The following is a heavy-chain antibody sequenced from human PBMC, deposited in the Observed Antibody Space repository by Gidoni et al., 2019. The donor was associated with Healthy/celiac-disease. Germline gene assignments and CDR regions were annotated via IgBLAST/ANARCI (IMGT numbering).Heavy chain of an antibody. CDR1: GGSFSGYY. V-gene: IGHV4-34*01. D-gene: IGHD3-10*01. Sequence: QVQLQQWGAGLLKPSETLSLTCAVYGGSFSGYYWSWIRQPPGKGLEWIGEINHSGSTNYNPSLKSRVTISVDTSKNQFSLKLSSVTAADTAVYYCARGAGRMVRGVFGYWGQGTLVTVSS. CDR2: INHSGST. CDR3: ARGAGRMVRGVFGY. J-gene: IGHJ4*02.